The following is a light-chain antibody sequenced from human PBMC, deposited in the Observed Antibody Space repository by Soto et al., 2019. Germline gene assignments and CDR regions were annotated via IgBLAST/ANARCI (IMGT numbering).Light chain of an antibody. CDR1: KLGDKY. CDR3: QAWDSGTGV. V-gene: IGLV3-1*01. CDR2: QDT. Sequence: ELTQPPSVSVSPGQTASITCSGDKLGDKYASWYQQKPGQSPVLVIHQDTKRPSGIPERFSGSNSGNTASLTISETQAMDEADYYCQAWDSGTGVFGTGTKVTVL. J-gene: IGLJ1*01.